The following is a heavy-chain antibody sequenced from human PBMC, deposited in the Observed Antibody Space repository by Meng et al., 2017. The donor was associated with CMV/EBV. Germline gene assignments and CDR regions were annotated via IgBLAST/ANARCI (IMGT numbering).Heavy chain of an antibody. CDR1: GGSFSGYA. Sequence: QVHRHQWGVGLLTPSVTLSLACAVYGGSFSGYAWSWIRQPPGKGLEWIGEINHSGSTNYNPSLKSRVTISVDTSKNQFSLKLSSVTAADTAVYYCARGGNWFDPWGQGTLVTVSS. J-gene: IGHJ5*02. V-gene: IGHV4-34*01. CDR3: ARGGNWFDP. CDR2: INHSGST.